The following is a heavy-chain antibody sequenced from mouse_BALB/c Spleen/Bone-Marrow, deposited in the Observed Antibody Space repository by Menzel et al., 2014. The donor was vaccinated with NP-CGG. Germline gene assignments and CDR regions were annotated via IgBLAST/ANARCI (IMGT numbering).Heavy chain of an antibody. CDR1: GYSFTAYN. V-gene: IGHV1-39*01. CDR2: IDPYYGGT. CDR3: TRDDSPYWYFDV. J-gene: IGHJ1*01. D-gene: IGHD2-4*01. Sequence: EVKLVESGPELEKPGASVKISCKASGYSFTAYNMNWVKQSNGKSLEWIGSIDPYYGGTSYNQKIKGKATLTVDKSSSTAYMQLKNLTSEDSAVYYCTRDDSPYWYFDVWGAGTTVTVSS.